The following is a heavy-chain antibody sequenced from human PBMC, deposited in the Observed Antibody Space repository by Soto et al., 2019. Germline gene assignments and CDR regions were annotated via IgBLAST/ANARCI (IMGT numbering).Heavy chain of an antibody. CDR3: ARMLDIVVVPAAPSDYYYGMDV. V-gene: IGHV2-70*01. CDR1: GFSLSTSGMC. J-gene: IGHJ6*02. CDR2: IDWDDDK. Sequence: SGPTLVNPTQTLTLTCTFSGFSLSTSGMCVSWIRQPPGKALEWLALIDWDDDKYYSTSLKTRLTISKDTSKNQVVLTMTNMDPVDTATYYCARMLDIVVVPAAPSDYYYGMDVWGQGTTVTVSS. D-gene: IGHD2-2*03.